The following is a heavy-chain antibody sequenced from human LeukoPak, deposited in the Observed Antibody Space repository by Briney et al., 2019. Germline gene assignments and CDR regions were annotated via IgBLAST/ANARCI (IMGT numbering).Heavy chain of an antibody. J-gene: IGHJ3*02. CDR2: ISWDGGST. CDR3: AREGLARLVAFDI. D-gene: IGHD2-2*01. V-gene: IGHV3-43*01. Sequence: GGSLRLSCAASGFTFDDYTMHWVRQAPGKGLEWVSLISWDGGSTYYADSVKGRFTISRDNAKNSLYLQMNSLRAEDTAVYYCAREGLARLVAFDIWGQGTMVTVSS. CDR1: GFTFDDYT.